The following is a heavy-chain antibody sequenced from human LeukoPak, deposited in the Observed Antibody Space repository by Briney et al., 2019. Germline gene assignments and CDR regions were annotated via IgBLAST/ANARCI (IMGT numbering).Heavy chain of an antibody. CDR2: IRYDGNIK. D-gene: IGHD3-10*01. CDR3: AKPTSLKDANYGLTVTNY. CDR1: GFNFSAYG. Sequence: GGSLRLSCAASGFNFSAYGMHWVRQAPGKGPEWVAFIRYDGNIKYYADSVKGRFTISRDNSKNTLDLQMNSLRVEDTAVYYCAKPTSLKDANYGLTVTNYWGQGILVTVSS. V-gene: IGHV3-30*02. J-gene: IGHJ4*02.